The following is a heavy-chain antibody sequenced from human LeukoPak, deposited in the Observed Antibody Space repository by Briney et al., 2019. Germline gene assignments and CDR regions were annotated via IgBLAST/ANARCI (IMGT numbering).Heavy chain of an antibody. J-gene: IGHJ5*02. CDR3: ARDRVVDIVVVPAAHGWFDP. CDR1: GFTFSSYG. Sequence: PGGSLRLSCAASGFTFSSYGMHWVRQAPGKGLEWVAVISYDGSNKYYADSVKGRFTISRDNSKNTLYLQMNSLRAEDTAVYYCARDRVVDIVVVPAAHGWFDPWGQGTLVTVSS. D-gene: IGHD2-2*01. CDR2: ISYDGSNK. V-gene: IGHV3-30*03.